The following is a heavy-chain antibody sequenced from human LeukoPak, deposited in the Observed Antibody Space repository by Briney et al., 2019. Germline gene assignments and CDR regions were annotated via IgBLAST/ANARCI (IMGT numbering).Heavy chain of an antibody. J-gene: IGHJ4*02. CDR1: GFTFNRNW. D-gene: IGHD3-22*01. V-gene: IGHV3-23*01. CDR3: AKDSHFFYYYDSSGYPPGFDY. Sequence: PGGSLRLSCAASGFTFNRNWMSWVRQAPGKGLEWVSAISGSGGSTYYADSVKGRFTISRDNSKNALYLQMNSLRAEDTAVYYCAKDSHFFYYYDSSGYPPGFDYWGQGILVTVSS. CDR2: ISGSGGST.